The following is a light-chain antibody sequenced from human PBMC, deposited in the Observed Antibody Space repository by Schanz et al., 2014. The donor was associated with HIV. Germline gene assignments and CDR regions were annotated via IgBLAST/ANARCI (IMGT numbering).Light chain of an antibody. CDR2: DVY. CDR1: NADVGGYDY. CDR3: SSYTSSSTLV. V-gene: IGLV2-14*03. Sequence: QSALTQPASVSGSPGQSVSISCSGSNADVGGYDYVAWYQQYPGKAPRLLIYDVYIRPSGISNRFSGSKSGNTASLTISGLQAEDEADYYCSSYTSSSTLVFGTGTKLTVL. J-gene: IGLJ1*01.